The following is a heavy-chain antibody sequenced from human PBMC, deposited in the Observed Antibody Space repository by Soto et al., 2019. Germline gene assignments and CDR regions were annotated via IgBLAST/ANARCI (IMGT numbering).Heavy chain of an antibody. J-gene: IGHJ5*02. D-gene: IGHD3-10*01. CDR3: ARQLKVRAGDWFDP. CDR2: IYYSGST. Sequence: SETLSLTCTVSGGSISSDDWSWFRQPPGKGLEWIGYIYYSGSTNYNPSLKSRVTISVDTSKNQFSLKLSSVTAADTAVYYCARQLKVRAGDWFDPRGQGTLVTVSS. V-gene: IGHV4-59*08. CDR1: GGSISSDD.